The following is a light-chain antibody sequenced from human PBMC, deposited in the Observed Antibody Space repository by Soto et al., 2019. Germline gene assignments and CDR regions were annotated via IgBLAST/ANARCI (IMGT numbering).Light chain of an antibody. J-gene: IGKJ3*01. CDR1: QSVSSN. Sequence: EIVMTQSPATLSVSPGERATLSCRASQSVSSNLAWYQQKPGQAPRLLIYGASTRATGIPARFSGSGSGTEFTLTISSLQSEDFAVYYCQQYNNWLPSTFGPGTKVDI. V-gene: IGKV3-15*01. CDR2: GAS. CDR3: QQYNNWLPST.